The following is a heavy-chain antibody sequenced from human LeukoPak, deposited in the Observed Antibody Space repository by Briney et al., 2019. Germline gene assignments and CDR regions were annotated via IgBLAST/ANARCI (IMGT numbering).Heavy chain of an antibody. CDR2: MNPNSGNT. D-gene: IGHD6-6*01. CDR1: GYTFTSYD. CDR3: ARGRRIAARIWFDP. Sequence: ASVKVSCKASGYTFTSYDINWVRQATGQGPEWMGWMNPNSGNTGYAQKFQGRVTMTRNTSISTAYMELSSLRSEDTAVYYCARGRRIAARIWFDPWGQGTLVTVSS. V-gene: IGHV1-8*01. J-gene: IGHJ5*02.